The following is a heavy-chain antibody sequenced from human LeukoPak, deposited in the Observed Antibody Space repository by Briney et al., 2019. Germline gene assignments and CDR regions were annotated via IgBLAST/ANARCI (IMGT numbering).Heavy chain of an antibody. V-gene: IGHV3-23*01. D-gene: IGHD5-12*01. CDR1: GFTFSSYA. Sequence: QSGGSLRLSCAASGFTFSSYAMSWVRQAPGKGLEWVSGISGSAYSTYYADSVQGRFTISRDNSKNTLYLQMNSLRAGDTAVYYCAKEAGYSGYDYPDYWGQGTLVTASS. CDR3: AKEAGYSGYDYPDY. CDR2: ISGSAYST. J-gene: IGHJ4*02.